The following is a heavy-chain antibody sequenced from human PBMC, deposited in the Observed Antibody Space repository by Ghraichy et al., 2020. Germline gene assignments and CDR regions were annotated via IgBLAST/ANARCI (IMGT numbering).Heavy chain of an antibody. CDR1: RGSISSSSYY. J-gene: IGHJ1*01. Sequence: SETLSLTCTVSRGSISSSSYYWGWIRQPPGKGLELIGSIYYSGSTYYNPSLKSRVTISVDTSKNQFSLRLRSVTAADTAVYYCATQTIIVVPRHFQHWGQGTLVTVSS. V-gene: IGHV4-39*01. CDR2: IYYSGST. CDR3: ATQTIIVVPRHFQH. D-gene: IGHD3-22*01.